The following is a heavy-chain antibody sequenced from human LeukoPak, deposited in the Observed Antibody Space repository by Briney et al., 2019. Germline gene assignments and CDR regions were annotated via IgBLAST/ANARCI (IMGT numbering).Heavy chain of an antibody. CDR3: ARDPRRVGDSPP. CDR1: GFTFSSYS. CDR2: ISPGSTTI. J-gene: IGHJ4*02. D-gene: IGHD3-22*01. Sequence: GGSLRLSCAASGFTFSSYSMNWVRQARGKGLEWVSYISPGSTTIYYADSVKGRFTISRDNAKNSLYLQMNSLRAEDTAVYYCARDPRRVGDSPPWGQGTLVTVSS. V-gene: IGHV3-48*01.